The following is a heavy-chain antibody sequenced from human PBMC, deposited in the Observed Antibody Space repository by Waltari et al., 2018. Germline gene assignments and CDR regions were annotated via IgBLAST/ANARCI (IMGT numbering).Heavy chain of an antibody. CDR2: INAGNGNT. CDR1: GYTLTSYA. D-gene: IGHD4-17*01. Sequence: QVQLVQSGAEVKKPGASVKVSCKASGYTLTSYAMHWVRPAPGQRLEWMGWINAGNGNTKYSQKFQGRVTITRDTSASTAYMELSSLRSEDTAVYYCARGGRTTVTTLGYWGQGTLVTVSS. V-gene: IGHV1-3*01. J-gene: IGHJ4*02. CDR3: ARGGRTTVTTLGY.